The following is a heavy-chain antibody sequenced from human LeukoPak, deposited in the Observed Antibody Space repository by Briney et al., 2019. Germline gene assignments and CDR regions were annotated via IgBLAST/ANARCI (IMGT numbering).Heavy chain of an antibody. D-gene: IGHD3-3*01. CDR1: GGSISSYY. V-gene: IGHV4-4*07. J-gene: IGHJ4*02. CDR3: ARDRGRLDGLD. Sequence: TLSLTCTVSGGSISSYYWSWIRQPAGKGLEWIGRIYTSGSTNYNPSLKSRVTISVDKSKNQFSLKLSSVTAADTAMYYCARDRGRLDGLDWGQETLVTVSS. CDR2: IYTSGST.